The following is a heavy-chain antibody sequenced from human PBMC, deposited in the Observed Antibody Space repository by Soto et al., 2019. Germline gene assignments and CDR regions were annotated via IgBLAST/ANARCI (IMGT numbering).Heavy chain of an antibody. Sequence: EVKAVESGGGLVQPGGSLRLSCAASGFTFTAYWMHWVRQVPGKGLVWVSRIKGDGSSLSYADSVKGRFTISRENVENTVYLQMGSLRADDTAVYYCARGLKNYYAVDAWGQGTTVTVSS. CDR3: ARGLKNYYAVDA. V-gene: IGHV3-74*01. J-gene: IGHJ6*02. CDR2: IKGDGSSL. CDR1: GFTFTAYW.